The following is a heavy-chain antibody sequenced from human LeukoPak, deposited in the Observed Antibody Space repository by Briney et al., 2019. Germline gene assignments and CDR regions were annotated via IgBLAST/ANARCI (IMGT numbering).Heavy chain of an antibody. V-gene: IGHV1-69*13. CDR3: ARSVSGSYSDYYYYMDV. Sequence: SVKVSCKASGGTFSSHAISWVRQAPGQGLEWMGGIIPIFGTANYAQKFQGRVTITADESTSTAYMGLSSLRSEDTAVYYCARSVSGSYSDYYYYMDVWGKGTTVTVSS. J-gene: IGHJ6*03. CDR2: IIPIFGTA. CDR1: GGTFSSHA. D-gene: IGHD1-26*01.